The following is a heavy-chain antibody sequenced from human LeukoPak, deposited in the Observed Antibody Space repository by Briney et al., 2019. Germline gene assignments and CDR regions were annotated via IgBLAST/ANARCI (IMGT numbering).Heavy chain of an antibody. D-gene: IGHD3-22*01. Sequence: GGSLRLSCAASGFTFSHYCMSWVRQAPGKGLEWVANIKQDGSEKYYVDSVKGRFTISRDNAKNSLYLQMNGLRAEDTAVYYCAADSSGYYWAFWGQGTLVTVSS. J-gene: IGHJ1*01. V-gene: IGHV3-7*01. CDR2: IKQDGSEK. CDR3: AADSSGYYWAF. CDR1: GFTFSHYC.